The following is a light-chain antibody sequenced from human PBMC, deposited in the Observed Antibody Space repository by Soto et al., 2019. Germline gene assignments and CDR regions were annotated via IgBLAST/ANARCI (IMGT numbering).Light chain of an antibody. V-gene: IGLV1-44*01. J-gene: IGLJ1*01. CDR2: NSY. Sequence: QSVLTQPPSASGTPGQRVTISCSGSSSNIGSKTVNWYQQLPGTVPKLLIYNSYQRPSGVPDRFSGSKSGTSAYLAISGLQSEDEADYYCAAWDASLNGYVFGDGTKLTVL. CDR1: SSNIGSKT. CDR3: AAWDASLNGYV.